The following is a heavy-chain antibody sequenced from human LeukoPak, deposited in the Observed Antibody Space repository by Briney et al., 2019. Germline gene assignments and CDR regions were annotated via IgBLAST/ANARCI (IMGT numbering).Heavy chain of an antibody. CDR3: ARGRVKGKFDY. J-gene: IGHJ4*02. D-gene: IGHD3-22*01. V-gene: IGHV4-34*01. CDR1: GGSFSGYD. Sequence: SETLSLTCAVFGGSFSGYDWTWIRQPPGKGLEWIGEINHRGSTNYNPSLKGRVTLSVDTSKNQFSLNLNSVTATDTAVYYCARGRVKGKFDYWGQGNLVTVPS. CDR2: INHRGST.